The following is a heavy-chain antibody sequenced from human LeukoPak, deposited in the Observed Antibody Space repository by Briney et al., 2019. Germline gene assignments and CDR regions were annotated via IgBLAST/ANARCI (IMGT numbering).Heavy chain of an antibody. V-gene: IGHV1-46*01. CDR2: INPSGGST. CDR1: GYTFTSYY. Sequence: ASVKVSCKASGYTFTSYYMHWVRQAPGQGLEWMGIINPSGGSTSYAQKFQGRVTMTRDTSTSTVYMELSSLRSEDTAVYYCARDLWHDFWSGYYYEGIIYGMDVWGQGTTVTVSS. D-gene: IGHD3-3*01. J-gene: IGHJ6*02. CDR3: ARDLWHDFWSGYYYEGIIYGMDV.